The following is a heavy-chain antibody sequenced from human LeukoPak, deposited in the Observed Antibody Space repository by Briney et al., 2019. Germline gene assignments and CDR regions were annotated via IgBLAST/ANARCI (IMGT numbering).Heavy chain of an antibody. CDR1: GFTFSSYA. Sequence: GRSLRLSCAASGFTFSSYAMSWVRQAPGKGLEWVSAISGSGGSTYYADSVKGRFTISRDNSKNTLYLQMNSLRAEGTAVYYCAKGPRYSSSLDYWGQGTLVTVSS. V-gene: IGHV3-23*01. J-gene: IGHJ4*02. CDR3: AKGPRYSSSLDY. CDR2: ISGSGGST. D-gene: IGHD6-13*01.